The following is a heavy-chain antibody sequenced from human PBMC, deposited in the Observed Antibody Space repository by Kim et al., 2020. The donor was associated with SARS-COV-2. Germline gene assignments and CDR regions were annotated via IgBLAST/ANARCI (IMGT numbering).Heavy chain of an antibody. J-gene: IGHJ4*02. D-gene: IGHD5-12*01. CDR1: GFTFSSYS. V-gene: IGHV3-21*01. Sequence: GGSLRLSCAASGFTFSSYSMNWVRQAPGKGLEWVSSISSSSSYIYYADSVKGRFTISRDNAKNSLYLQMNSLRAEDTAVYYCARDGAFTEWLRLSYWGQGTLVTVSS. CDR3: ARDGAFTEWLRLSY. CDR2: ISSSSSYI.